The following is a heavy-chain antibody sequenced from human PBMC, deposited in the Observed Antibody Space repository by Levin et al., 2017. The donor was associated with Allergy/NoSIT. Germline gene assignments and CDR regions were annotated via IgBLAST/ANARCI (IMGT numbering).Heavy chain of an antibody. V-gene: IGHV3-49*03. D-gene: IGHD3-3*01. Sequence: GESLKISCTTSGFTFGDYALNWFRQAPGKRLEWVGFIRSKAYGGTTEYAASVKGRFTISREDSKSIAYLQMSNLKTEDTALYYCTRDDFRPGPYFDYWGQGTLVTVSS. CDR1: GFTFGDYA. CDR2: IRSKAYGGTT. CDR3: TRDDFRPGPYFDY. J-gene: IGHJ4*02.